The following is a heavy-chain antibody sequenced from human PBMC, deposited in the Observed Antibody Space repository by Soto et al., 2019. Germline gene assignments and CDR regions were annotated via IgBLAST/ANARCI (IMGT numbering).Heavy chain of an antibody. CDR1: GFTFSSYA. CDR3: AKEMTSGYYLFDY. J-gene: IGHJ4*02. D-gene: IGHD3-22*01. V-gene: IGHV3-23*01. CDR2: ISGSGGST. Sequence: EVQLLESGGGLVQPGGSLRLSCAASGFTFSSYAMSWVRQAPGKGLEWVSTISGSGGSTYYPDSVKGRFTISRDSSKNTVYLQMNSLRPEDAAVYYCAKEMTSGYYLFDYWGQGTLVTVSS.